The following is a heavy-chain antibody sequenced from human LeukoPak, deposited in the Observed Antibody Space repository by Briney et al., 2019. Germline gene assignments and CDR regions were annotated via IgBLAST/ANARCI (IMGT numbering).Heavy chain of an antibody. CDR1: GFTFSSYS. CDR3: ARDQPTPYSSGWYIRYYFDY. CDR2: ISSSSSYI. D-gene: IGHD6-19*01. J-gene: IGHJ4*02. V-gene: IGHV3-21*01. Sequence: AGGSLRLSCAASGFTFSSYSMNWVRQAPGKGLEWVSYISSSSSYIYYADSVKGRFTISRDNAKNSLYLQMNSLRAEDTAVYYCARDQPTPYSSGWYIRYYFDYWGQGTLVTVSS.